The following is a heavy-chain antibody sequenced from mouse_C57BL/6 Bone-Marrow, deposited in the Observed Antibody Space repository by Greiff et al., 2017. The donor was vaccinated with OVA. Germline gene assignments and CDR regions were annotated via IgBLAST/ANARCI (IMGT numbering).Heavy chain of an antibody. J-gene: IGHJ3*01. Sequence: EVQGVESGAELVKPGASVKLSCTASGFTFNVYYMHWVKQRTEQGLAWIGRIDPEDGETKYAPKFQGKATITADTSSNTAYLQLSSLTSEDTAVYYCARGYYGSSIAYWGQGTLVTVSA. CDR1: GFTFNVYY. V-gene: IGHV14-2*01. CDR2: IDPEDGET. D-gene: IGHD1-1*01. CDR3: ARGYYGSSIAY.